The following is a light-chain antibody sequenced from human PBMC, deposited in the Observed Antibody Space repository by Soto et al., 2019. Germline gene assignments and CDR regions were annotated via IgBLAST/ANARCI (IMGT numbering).Light chain of an antibody. V-gene: IGLV1-44*01. Sequence: QSVLTQPPSASGAPGQRVTISCSGGSSNVGSNTVSWYQQFPGTAPKLLIHSNNKRPSGVPDRFSGCKSGTSASLAISGPQSEDEADYYCAAWDYSLNASVFGGGTKVTVL. J-gene: IGLJ1*01. CDR1: SSNVGSNT. CDR2: SNN. CDR3: AAWDYSLNASV.